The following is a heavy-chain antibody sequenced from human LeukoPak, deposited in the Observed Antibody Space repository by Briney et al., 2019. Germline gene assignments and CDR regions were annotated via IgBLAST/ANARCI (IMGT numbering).Heavy chain of an antibody. Sequence: ASVKVSCKASGYTFTSYYMHWVRQAPGQGLEWMGGIIPIFGTANYAQKFQGRVTITADESTSTAYMELSSLRSEDTAVYYCARGGLLLRLESYFDYWGQGTLVTVSS. CDR2: IIPIFGTA. J-gene: IGHJ4*02. CDR3: ARGGLLLRLESYFDY. D-gene: IGHD3-22*01. CDR1: GYTFTSYY. V-gene: IGHV1-69*13.